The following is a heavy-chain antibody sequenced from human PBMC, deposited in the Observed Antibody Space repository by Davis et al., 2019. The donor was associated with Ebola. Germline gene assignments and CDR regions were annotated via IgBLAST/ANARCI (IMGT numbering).Heavy chain of an antibody. CDR3: AGRIAAAYFDY. CDR1: GGSISSYY. D-gene: IGHD6-13*01. J-gene: IGHJ4*02. CDR2: IYYSGST. Sequence: SETLSLTCTVSGGSISSYYWSWIRQPPGKGLEWIGYIYYSGSTNYNPSLKSRVTISVDRSKNQFSLKLSSVTAADTAVYYCAGRIAAAYFDYWGQGTLVTVSS. V-gene: IGHV4-59*12.